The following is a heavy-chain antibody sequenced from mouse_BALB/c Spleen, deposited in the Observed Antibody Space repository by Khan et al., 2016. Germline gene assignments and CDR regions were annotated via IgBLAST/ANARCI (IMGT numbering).Heavy chain of an antibody. CDR1: GFNIKDTY. Sequence: VQLQQPGAELVKPGASVKLPCAASGFNIKDTYMNWVKQRPEQGLEWIGRIDPVNGETKYDPKFQGKATITADTSSNTAYLQLSSLTSEDTAVYYCIRRDYYGKQFAYWGQGTLVTVSA. J-gene: IGHJ3*01. V-gene: IGHV14-3*02. CDR2: IDPVNGET. CDR3: IRRDYYGKQFAY. D-gene: IGHD2-1*01.